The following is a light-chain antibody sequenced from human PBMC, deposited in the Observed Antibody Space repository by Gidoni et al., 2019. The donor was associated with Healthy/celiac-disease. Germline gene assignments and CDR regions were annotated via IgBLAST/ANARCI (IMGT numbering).Light chain of an antibody. CDR3: QQYNNWPPYT. J-gene: IGKJ2*01. CDR1: QSVSSN. Sequence: EIVMTQSPATLSVSPGERATLSRRASQSVSSNLAWYQQKPGQAPRLLIYGASTRATGIPARFSGSGSGTEFTLTISSLQSEDFAVYYCQQYNNWPPYTFXQXTKLEIK. V-gene: IGKV3-15*01. CDR2: GAS.